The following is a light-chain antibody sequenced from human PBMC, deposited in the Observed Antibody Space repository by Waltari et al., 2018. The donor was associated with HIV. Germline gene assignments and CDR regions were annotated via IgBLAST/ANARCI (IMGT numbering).Light chain of an antibody. Sequence: DIVVTQSPLSLPVTPGQPASISCRSSQSLLHSNGYNYLDWYLQKPGQSPQFLISLGSNRASGVPDRFSGSGSGTNFTLEISSVEAEDVGVYYCKQALQIPATFGPGTKVDIK. J-gene: IGKJ3*01. CDR1: QSLLHSNGYNY. CDR2: LGS. V-gene: IGKV2-28*01. CDR3: KQALQIPAT.